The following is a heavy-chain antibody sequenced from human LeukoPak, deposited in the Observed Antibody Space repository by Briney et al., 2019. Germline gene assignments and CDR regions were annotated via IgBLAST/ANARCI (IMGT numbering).Heavy chain of an antibody. J-gene: IGHJ4*02. Sequence: ASVKVSCKTSGYTFTGYYIHWVRQAPGQGLECLGWINPDSGGTNYAHNFEGRVTITSDTSISTAYMELSRLRSDDTAVYYCAREAAAGTVGDYWGQGTLVTVSA. CDR2: INPDSGGT. D-gene: IGHD6-13*01. CDR1: GYTFTGYY. CDR3: AREAAAGTVGDY. V-gene: IGHV1-2*07.